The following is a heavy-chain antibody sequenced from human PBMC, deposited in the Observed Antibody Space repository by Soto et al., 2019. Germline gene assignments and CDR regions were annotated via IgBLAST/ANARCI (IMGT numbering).Heavy chain of an antibody. D-gene: IGHD6-6*01. CDR3: ANQQVAFDY. Sequence: EVPLLESGGGLVQPGGSLRLSCAASGFTFSSYAMSWVRQAPGKGLEWVSAISGSGADTYYADCVKGRFTISRDNSKNTLYLQMNNLRAEDTAVYYCANQQVAFDYWGQGTLVTVSS. CDR1: GFTFSSYA. V-gene: IGHV3-23*01. CDR2: ISGSGADT. J-gene: IGHJ4*02.